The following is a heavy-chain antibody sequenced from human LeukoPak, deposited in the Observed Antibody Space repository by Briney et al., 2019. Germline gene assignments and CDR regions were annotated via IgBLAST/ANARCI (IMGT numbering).Heavy chain of an antibody. Sequence: ASVKVSCKASGYTFTGYYMHWVRQAPGQGLEWMGWINPNSGGTNYAQKFQGWVTMTRATSISTAYMELSRLRSDDTAVYYCARAPYGSGSYYYYFDYWGQGTLVTVSS. CDR1: GYTFTGYY. CDR3: ARAPYGSGSYYYYFDY. J-gene: IGHJ4*02. CDR2: INPNSGGT. D-gene: IGHD3-10*01. V-gene: IGHV1-2*04.